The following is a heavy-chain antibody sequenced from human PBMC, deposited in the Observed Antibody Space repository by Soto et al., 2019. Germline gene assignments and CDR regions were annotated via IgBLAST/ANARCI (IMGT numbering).Heavy chain of an antibody. CDR1: GGSITRGGYY. CDR2: IYNSGTT. D-gene: IGHD2-15*01. V-gene: IGHV4-31*03. CDR3: ATMGTPATGLYFFDY. J-gene: IGHJ4*02. Sequence: SETLSLTCTVSGGSITRGGYYWSWIRQHPGKGLEWIGYIYNSGTTYYNPSLKSRVTISVDTSKNQFSLNLSFVTAADTSVYYCATMGTPATGLYFFDYWGQGSLVTVSS.